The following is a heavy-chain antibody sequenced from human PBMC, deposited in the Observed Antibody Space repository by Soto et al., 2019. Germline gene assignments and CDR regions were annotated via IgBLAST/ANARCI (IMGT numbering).Heavy chain of an antibody. D-gene: IGHD4-17*01. Sequence: PSETLSLTCTVSGCSISSYYWSWIRQPPGKGLEWIGYIYYSGSTYYNPSLKSRVTISVDTSKNQFSLKLSSVTAADTAVYYCARVTTEGDYYYYMDVWGKGNKVPVSS. V-gene: IGHV4-59*12. CDR1: GCSISSYY. CDR2: IYYSGST. J-gene: IGHJ6*03. CDR3: ARVTTEGDYYYYMDV.